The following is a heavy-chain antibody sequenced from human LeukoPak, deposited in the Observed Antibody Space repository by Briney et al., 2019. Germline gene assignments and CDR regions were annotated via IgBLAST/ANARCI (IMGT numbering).Heavy chain of an antibody. Sequence: GSLRLSCAASGFTFSSYGMHWVRQAPGKGLEWVAFIRYDGSNKYYSDSVKGRFTISRDNSKNTLYLQMNSLRAEDTAVYYCARGGPAAGRFDYWGQGTLVTVSS. V-gene: IGHV3-30*02. CDR2: IRYDGSNK. CDR3: ARGGPAAGRFDY. J-gene: IGHJ4*02. D-gene: IGHD6-13*01. CDR1: GFTFSSYG.